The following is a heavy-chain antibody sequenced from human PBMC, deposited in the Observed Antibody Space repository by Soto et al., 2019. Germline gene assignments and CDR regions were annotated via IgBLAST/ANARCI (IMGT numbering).Heavy chain of an antibody. J-gene: IGHJ6*02. CDR3: ARDRFLTGPPYGMDV. D-gene: IGHD3-9*01. Sequence: GSLRLSCAASGFTFSSYWMSWVRQAPGKGLEWVANIKQDGSEKYYVDSVKGRFTISRDNAKNSLYLQMNSLRAEDTAVYYCARDRFLTGPPYGMDVWGQGTTVTVSS. CDR2: IKQDGSEK. CDR1: GFTFSSYW. V-gene: IGHV3-7*03.